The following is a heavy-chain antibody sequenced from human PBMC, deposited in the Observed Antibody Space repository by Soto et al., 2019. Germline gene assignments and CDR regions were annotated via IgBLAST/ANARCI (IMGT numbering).Heavy chain of an antibody. V-gene: IGHV3-33*08. D-gene: IGHD2-8*01. J-gene: IGHJ6*02. Sequence: QVQLVESGGGVVQPGRSLRLSCGASGFTFRDYGMHWVRQAPGKGLEWVAVIWNDGSNEEYAESVKGRFTISRDNSKDTLYLQMNSRRSEDTGVYFWATPRNGDDYFGLEVWGQGTTVIVSS. CDR1: GFTFRDYG. CDR3: ATPRNGDDYFGLEV. CDR2: IWNDGSNE.